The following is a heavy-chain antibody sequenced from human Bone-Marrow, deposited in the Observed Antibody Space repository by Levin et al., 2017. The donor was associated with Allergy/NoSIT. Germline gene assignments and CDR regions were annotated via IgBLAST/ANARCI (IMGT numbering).Heavy chain of an antibody. CDR1: GGPISRNDYY. CDR2: TFYGGST. J-gene: IGHJ6*02. D-gene: IGHD5-18*01. V-gene: IGHV4-30-4*01. CDR3: ARGGGNTSGYFGVDYYYGLAV. Sequence: SETLSLTCSVSGGPISRNDYYWSWIRQPPGKGLEWIGYTFYGGSTFYNPSLKSRLTISVDAAKTQFSLKLSSVTAADTAVYYCARGGGNTSGYFGVDYYYGLAVWGQGPTVTVSS.